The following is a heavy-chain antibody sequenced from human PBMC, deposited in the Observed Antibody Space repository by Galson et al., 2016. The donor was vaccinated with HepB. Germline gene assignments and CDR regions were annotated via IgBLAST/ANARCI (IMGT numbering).Heavy chain of an antibody. V-gene: IGHV1-18*01. CDR1: GYTFTSYG. J-gene: IGHJ6*02. CDR3: ARSSLVPAYYGMDV. D-gene: IGHD2-2*01. CDR2: ISAYNGKT. Sequence: SVKVSCKASGYTFTSYGMSWVRQAPGQGLEWMAWISAYNGKTKSAQKLQDRVTVTIDVSTSTAYMELRSLRSDDTAVYYCARSSLVPAYYGMDVWGRGTTVTVFS.